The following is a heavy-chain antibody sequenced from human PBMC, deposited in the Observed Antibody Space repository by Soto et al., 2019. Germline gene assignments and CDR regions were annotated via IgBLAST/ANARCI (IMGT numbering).Heavy chain of an antibody. D-gene: IGHD5-18*01. CDR3: ARHLTAMVFPKFDP. J-gene: IGHJ5*02. CDR1: GGSIGSSSYY. CDR2: IYYSGST. Sequence: SETLSLTCTVSGGSIGSSSYYWGWIRQPPGKGLEWIGSIYYSGSTYYNPSLKSRVTVSADTSRNHFSLKLSSVTAADTAVYYCARHLTAMVFPKFDPWGQGTLVTVSS. V-gene: IGHV4-39*01.